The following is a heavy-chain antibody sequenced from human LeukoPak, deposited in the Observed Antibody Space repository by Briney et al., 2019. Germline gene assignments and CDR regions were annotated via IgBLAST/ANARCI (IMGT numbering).Heavy chain of an antibody. CDR2: ISSNGDNT. CDR1: GFTFSTYV. Sequence: GGSLRLSCSVSGFTFSTYVMHWVRQAPGKGLEYVSAISSNGDNTFYADSVKGRFTISRDNSKNTLYLQMSSLRADDTAVYYCVRGTGYWGQGTLVTVSS. V-gene: IGHV3-64D*06. CDR3: VRGTGY. J-gene: IGHJ4*02.